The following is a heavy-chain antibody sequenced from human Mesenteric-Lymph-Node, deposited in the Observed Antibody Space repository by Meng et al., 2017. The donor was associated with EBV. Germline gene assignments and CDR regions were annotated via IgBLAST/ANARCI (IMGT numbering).Heavy chain of an antibody. CDR1: GGTFIDYC. Sequence: VQSRQVRGGLVHTAELLGLSCAFDGGTFIDYCGIWTRQAPRKGLEWVWEINNSGSTKYNSSLKSRVNISVDTSKNQISLNLNSVTAANTAEYYCARPRIRYGSGSYYYWGQGTLVTVSS. V-gene: IGHV4-34*01. D-gene: IGHD3-10*01. CDR2: INNSGST. J-gene: IGHJ4*02. CDR3: ARPRIRYGSGSYYY.